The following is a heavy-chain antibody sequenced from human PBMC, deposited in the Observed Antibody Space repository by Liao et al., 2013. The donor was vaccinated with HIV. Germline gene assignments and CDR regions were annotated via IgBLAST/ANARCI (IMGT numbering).Heavy chain of an antibody. Sequence: QVQLQESGPGLVKPSETLSLTCTVSGDSMSLYYWSWIRQPAGKGLEWIGRIYYSGRTDYNPSLRSRVTLSVDMSKNQFSLSLSAVTAADTAFYYCARVQLGGSQAHFDYWGRGILVTVSS. CDR1: GDSMSLYY. J-gene: IGHJ4*02. D-gene: IGHD1-26*01. CDR2: IYYSGRT. CDR3: ARVQLGGSQAHFDY. V-gene: IGHV4-4*07.